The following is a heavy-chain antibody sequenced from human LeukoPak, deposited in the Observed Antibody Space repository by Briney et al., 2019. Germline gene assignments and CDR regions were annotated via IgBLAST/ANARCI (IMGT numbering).Heavy chain of an antibody. D-gene: IGHD3-16*01. V-gene: IGHV3-7*01. CDR1: GFTFSSYW. J-gene: IGHJ4*02. Sequence: GGSLRLSCAASGFTFSSYWMSWVRQAPGKGLEWVANIKQDGSEKYYVDSVKGRFTISRDNAKNSLYLQMNSLRAEDTAVYYCARAVSDDYVWGSYWVYFDYWGQGTLVAVSS. CDR3: ARAVSDDYVWGSYWVYFDY. CDR2: IKQDGSEK.